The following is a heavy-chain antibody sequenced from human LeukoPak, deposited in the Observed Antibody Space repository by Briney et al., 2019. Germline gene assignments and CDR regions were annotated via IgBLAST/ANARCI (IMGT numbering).Heavy chain of an antibody. V-gene: IGHV1-69*05. D-gene: IGHD4-17*01. Sequence: SVKVSCKTSEGTFNNSAISWVRQAPGQGLEWLGGIMPLFGTAGYAQKFQGRVIITKDESTRTVYLELTSLTSDDTAVYYCARDVHGDYGSGWFDPWGQGTLVSVSS. J-gene: IGHJ5*02. CDR1: EGTFNNSA. CDR3: ARDVHGDYGSGWFDP. CDR2: IMPLFGTA.